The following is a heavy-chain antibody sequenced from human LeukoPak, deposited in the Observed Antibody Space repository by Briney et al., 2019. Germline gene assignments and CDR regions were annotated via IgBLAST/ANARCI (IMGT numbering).Heavy chain of an antibody. CDR3: ARDGYCSGGSCYGGYYYGMDV. V-gene: IGHV4-59*01. CDR2: IYYRGST. Sequence: SETLSLTCTVSGGSISIYYWSWIRQPPGKGLEWIGYIYYRGSTNYNPSLKSRVTISVDTSKNQFSLKLSSVTAADTAVYYCARDGYCSGGSCYGGYYYGMDVWGKGTTVTVSS. J-gene: IGHJ6*04. CDR1: GGSISIYY. D-gene: IGHD2-15*01.